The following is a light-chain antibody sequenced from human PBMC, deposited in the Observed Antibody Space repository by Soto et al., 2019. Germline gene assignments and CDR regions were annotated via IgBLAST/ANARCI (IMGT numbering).Light chain of an antibody. Sequence: QSVLTQPPSVSGAPGQRVTISCTGSSSNIGAGYDVHWYQQLPGTAPKLLIYGNSNRPSGVPDRFSSSKSGTSASLAITGLQAEDEADYYCQSYDSSLSAYVVFGGGTKVTVL. CDR3: QSYDSSLSAYVV. CDR2: GNS. V-gene: IGLV1-40*01. J-gene: IGLJ2*01. CDR1: SSNIGAGYD.